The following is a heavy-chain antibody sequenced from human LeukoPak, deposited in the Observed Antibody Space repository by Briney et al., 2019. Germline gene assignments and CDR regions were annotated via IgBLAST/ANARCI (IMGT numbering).Heavy chain of an antibody. J-gene: IGHJ4*02. CDR1: GYTFTGYY. CDR3: ARVPRVQLWLGYYFDY. V-gene: IGHV1-2*02. CDR2: INPNSGGT. D-gene: IGHD5-18*01. Sequence: ASVKVSCKASGYTFTGYYMHWVRQTPGQGLEWMGWINPNSGGTNYAQKFQGRVTMTRDTSISTAYMELSRLRSDDTAVYYCARVPRVQLWLGYYFDYWGQGTLVTVYS.